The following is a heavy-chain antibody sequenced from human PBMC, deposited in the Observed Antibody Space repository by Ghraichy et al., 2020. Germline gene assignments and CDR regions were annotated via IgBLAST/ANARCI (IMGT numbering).Heavy chain of an antibody. V-gene: IGHV3-43*02. Sequence: GGSLRLSCAASGFTFDDYAMHWVRQAPGKGLEWVSLISGDGGRTYYADSLKGRFTISRDNSKNSLYLQMNSLRTEDTALYYCAKDIGGAATVSDAFDIWGQGTMVTVSS. D-gene: IGHD2-15*01. CDR2: ISGDGGRT. CDR1: GFTFDDYA. CDR3: AKDIGGAATVSDAFDI. J-gene: IGHJ3*02.